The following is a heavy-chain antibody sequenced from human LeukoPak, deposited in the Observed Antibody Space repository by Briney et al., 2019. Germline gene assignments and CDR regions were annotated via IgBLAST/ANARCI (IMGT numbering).Heavy chain of an antibody. CDR2: IYYSGST. V-gene: IGHV4-31*03. D-gene: IGHD6-13*01. J-gene: IGHJ5*02. CDR3: ARGFIAAAGSLDP. CDR1: GGSISSGGYY. Sequence: TSQTLSLTCTVSGGSISSGGYYWSWIRQHPGKGLEWIGYIYYSGSTYYNPSLKSRVTISVDTSKNQFSLKLSSVTAADTAVHYCARGFIAAAGSLDPWGQGTLVTVSS.